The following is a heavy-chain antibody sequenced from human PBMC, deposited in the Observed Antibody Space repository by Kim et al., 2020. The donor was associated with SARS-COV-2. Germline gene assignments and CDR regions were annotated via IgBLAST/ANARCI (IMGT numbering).Heavy chain of an antibody. CDR2: T. D-gene: IGHD3-3*01. V-gene: IGHV3-13*01. CDR3: ARVYLEGGMDV. Sequence: TYYPVSVKGRFTISRENAKNSLYLQMNSLRAGDTAVYYCARVYLEGGMDVWGQGTTVTVSS. J-gene: IGHJ6*02.